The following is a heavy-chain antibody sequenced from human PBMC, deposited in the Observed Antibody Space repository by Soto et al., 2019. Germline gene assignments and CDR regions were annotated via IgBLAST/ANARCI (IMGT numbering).Heavy chain of an antibody. J-gene: IGHJ4*02. V-gene: IGHV4-61*08. CDR1: GGSISSGGYY. Sequence: SETLSLTCTVSGGSISSGGYYWSWIRQHPGKGLEWIGYIYYSGSTNYNPSLKSRVTISVDTSKNQFSLKLSSVTAADTAVYYCAREVSHGRSSSWYDALSFFDYWGQGTLVTVSS. CDR3: AREVSHGRSSSWYDALSFFDY. D-gene: IGHD6-13*01. CDR2: IYYSGST.